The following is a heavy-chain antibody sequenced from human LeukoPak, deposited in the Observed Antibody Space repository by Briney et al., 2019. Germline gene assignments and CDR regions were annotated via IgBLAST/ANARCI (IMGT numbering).Heavy chain of an antibody. CDR3: ARSGTYYDFWSGYPYYFDY. Sequence: SETLSLTCTVSGGSISSGGYYWSWIRQPPGKGLEWIGYIYHSGSTYYNPSLKSRVTISVDTSKNQFSLKLSSVTAADTAVYYCARSGTYYDFWSGYPYYFDYWGQGTLVTVSS. V-gene: IGHV4-30-2*02. CDR1: GGSISSGGYY. D-gene: IGHD3-3*01. CDR2: IYHSGST. J-gene: IGHJ4*02.